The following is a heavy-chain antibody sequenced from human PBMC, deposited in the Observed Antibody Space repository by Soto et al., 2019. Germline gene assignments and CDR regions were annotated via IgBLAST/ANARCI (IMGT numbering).Heavy chain of an antibody. CDR1: GFTFSSYG. D-gene: IGHD3-9*01. CDR2: IWYDGSNK. J-gene: IGHJ5*02. V-gene: IGHV3-33*01. CDR3: ARDSGSMLVISGWFDP. Sequence: GGSLRLSCAASGFTFSSYGMHWVRQAPGKGLEWVAVIWYDGSNKYYADSVKGRFTISRDNSKNTLYLQMNSLRAEDTAVYYCARDSGSMLVISGWFDPWGQGTLVTVSS.